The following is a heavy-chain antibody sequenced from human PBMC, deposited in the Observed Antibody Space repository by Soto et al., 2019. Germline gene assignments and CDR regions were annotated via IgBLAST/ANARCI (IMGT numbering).Heavy chain of an antibody. CDR3: ARAIKRWELNYYCDF. Sequence: QVVLLQSGAEVKEPGSSVRVSCQVSGSTFNNFAFSWVRQAPGHGPEWMGGIVVDSNTAEYSQRFQDRVTLTADTSTDTLYMELGSLTFEDTAVYYCARAIKRWELNYYCDFWGQGTLVTVSS. V-gene: IGHV1-69*06. J-gene: IGHJ4*02. D-gene: IGHD1-26*01. CDR2: IVVDSNTA. CDR1: GSTFNNFA.